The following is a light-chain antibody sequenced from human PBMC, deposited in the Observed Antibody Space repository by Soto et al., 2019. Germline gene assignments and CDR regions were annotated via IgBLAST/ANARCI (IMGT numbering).Light chain of an antibody. V-gene: IGKV1-6*01. CDR1: QGIRND. CDR2: AAS. CDR3: LHDYNYPRT. Sequence: AIQMTQSPSSLSASVGDRVTITCRASQGIRNDLAWYQQKSGKAPKLLIYAASSLQGGVPSRFSGSGSGTDFTLTISSLQPEDFAIYYCLHDYNYPRTFGQGTKVEIK. J-gene: IGKJ1*01.